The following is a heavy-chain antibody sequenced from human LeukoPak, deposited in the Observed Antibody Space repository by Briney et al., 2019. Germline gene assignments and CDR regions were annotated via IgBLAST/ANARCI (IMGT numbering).Heavy chain of an antibody. CDR3: AKGAMPFSSLAFFDS. V-gene: IGHV3-7*01. J-gene: IGHJ4*02. CDR2: IKQDGTEN. CDR1: GFTFSNFY. Sequence: GGSLRLSCAASGFTFSNFYMSWFRQAPGKGLEWVANIKQDGTENYYVDSVKGRFTISRDNAKNSLYLQMNSLRAEDTAVYYCAKGAMPFSSLAFFDSWGQGTLVTVSS. D-gene: IGHD2-2*01.